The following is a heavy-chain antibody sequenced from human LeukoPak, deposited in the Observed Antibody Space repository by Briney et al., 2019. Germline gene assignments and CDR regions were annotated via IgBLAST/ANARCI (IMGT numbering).Heavy chain of an antibody. CDR3: ARDRLASYYDSSGSQFDS. CDR1: GGTFSSYA. D-gene: IGHD3-22*01. V-gene: IGHV1-69*04. CDR2: IIPILDIG. J-gene: IGHJ4*02. Sequence: SVKVSCKASGGTFSSYAVSWVRQSPGQGLQWMGRIIPILDIGNYAQKFQGRVTITADKSTSTAYMELSSLRSEDTAVYYCARDRLASYYDSSGSQFDSWGQGTLVTVSS.